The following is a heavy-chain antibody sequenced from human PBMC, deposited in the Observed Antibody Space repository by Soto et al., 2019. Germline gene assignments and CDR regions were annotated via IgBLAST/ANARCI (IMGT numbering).Heavy chain of an antibody. CDR3: AKEYIVTTIADAFDI. CDR1: GFTFNSCA. CDR2: ISGSSSST. V-gene: IGHV3-23*01. J-gene: IGHJ3*02. D-gene: IGHD5-12*01. Sequence: SGGSLRLSCAASGFTFNSCAMTWVRQAPGKGLEWVSTISGSSSSTFYADSVKGRFTTSRGNSKNMLYLQMDGLRAEDTAVYYCAKEYIVTTIADAFDIWGQGTMVTVSS.